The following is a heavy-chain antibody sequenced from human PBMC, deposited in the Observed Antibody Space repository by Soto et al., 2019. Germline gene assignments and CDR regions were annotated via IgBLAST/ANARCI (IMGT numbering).Heavy chain of an antibody. D-gene: IGHD2-2*01. Sequence: ASVKVSCKASGYTFTSYAMHWVRQAPGQRLEWMGGINAGNGNTKYSQKFQGRVTITRDTSASTAYMELSSLRSEDTAVYYCARDGEELGYCSSTSCYAQGWFDPWGQGTLVTVS. V-gene: IGHV1-3*01. J-gene: IGHJ5*02. CDR2: INAGNGNT. CDR3: ARDGEELGYCSSTSCYAQGWFDP. CDR1: GYTFTSYA.